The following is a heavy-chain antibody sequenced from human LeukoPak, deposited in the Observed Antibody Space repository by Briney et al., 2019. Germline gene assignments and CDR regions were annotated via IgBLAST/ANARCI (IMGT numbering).Heavy chain of an antibody. J-gene: IGHJ6*02. D-gene: IGHD4-11*01. CDR3: ARSGNYSPYYYYGMDV. CDR1: GYTFTSYG. Sequence: ASVKVSCKASGYTFTSYGISWVRQAPGQGLEWMGWISAYNGNTNYAQKLQGRVTMTTDTSTSTAYMELRSLRSDDTAVYYCARSGNYSPYYYYGMDVWGQGTTVTVSS. V-gene: IGHV1-18*01. CDR2: ISAYNGNT.